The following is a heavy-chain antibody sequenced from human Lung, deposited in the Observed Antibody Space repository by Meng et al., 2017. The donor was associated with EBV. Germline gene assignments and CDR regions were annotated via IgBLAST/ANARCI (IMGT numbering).Heavy chain of an antibody. CDR1: GYSFSNYG. J-gene: IGHJ4*02. CDR2: ISAYNGNT. V-gene: IGHV1-18*01. CDR3: ARVKERFGEVLAY. Sequence: VRLVHSGAEVNKPGASVKVSCKASGYSFSNYGVSWVRQAPGQGPEWMGWISAYNGNTNYAQNFQGRFTMTTDTSTSTAYMELRSLRFDDTAVYYCARVKERFGEVLAYWGQGTLVTVSS. D-gene: IGHD3-10*01.